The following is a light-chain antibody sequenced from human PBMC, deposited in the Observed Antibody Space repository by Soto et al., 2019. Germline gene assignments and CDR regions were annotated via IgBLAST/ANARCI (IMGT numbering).Light chain of an antibody. CDR2: GAS. J-gene: IGKJ1*01. CDR1: QSVSSN. CDR3: QQYNNWPPT. V-gene: IGKV3-15*01. Sequence: EIVMTQSPATLSVSPGERATLSCRASQSVSSNLAWYQQKPGQAPRLLIYGASTRSRGIPARFSGSGSGTECTLTISSLQSEDFAVYYCQQYNNWPPTFGQGTKVEIK.